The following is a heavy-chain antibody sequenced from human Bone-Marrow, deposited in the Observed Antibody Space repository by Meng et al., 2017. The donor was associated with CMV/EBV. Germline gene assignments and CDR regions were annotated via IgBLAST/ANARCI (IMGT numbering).Heavy chain of an antibody. CDR2: ISGSGCST. Sequence: GESLKISCAALGLTFSSYAMSWVRQAPGKGLEWVSAISGSGCSTYYADSVKGRFTISRDNSKNTLYLQMNSLRAEDTAVYYCAKDVTTEYDFWSGYYPYYYYGMDVWGQGTTVTVSS. D-gene: IGHD3-3*01. V-gene: IGHV3-23*01. CDR3: AKDVTTEYDFWSGYYPYYYYGMDV. CDR1: GLTFSSYA. J-gene: IGHJ6*02.